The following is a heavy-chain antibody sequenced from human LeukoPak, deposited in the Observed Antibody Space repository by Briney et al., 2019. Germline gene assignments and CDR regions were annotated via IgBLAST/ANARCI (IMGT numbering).Heavy chain of an antibody. D-gene: IGHD3-10*01. CDR2: ISYDGSNK. Sequence: GGSLRLSCAASGFIFSSYWMSWVRQAPGKGLEWVAVISYDGSNKYYADSVKGRFTISRDNSKNTLYLQMNSLRAEGTAVYYCAKDVGRYYYGSGSPDYWGQGTLVTVSS. V-gene: IGHV3-30*18. CDR3: AKDVGRYYYGSGSPDY. J-gene: IGHJ4*02. CDR1: GFIFSSYW.